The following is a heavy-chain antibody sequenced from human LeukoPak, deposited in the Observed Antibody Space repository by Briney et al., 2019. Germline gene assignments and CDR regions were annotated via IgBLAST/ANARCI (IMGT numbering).Heavy chain of an antibody. CDR1: GGSISSYY. Sequence: SETLSLTCTVSGGSISSYYWSWIRQPAGKGLEWIGRIYTSGSTNYNPSLKSRVTISVDTSKNQFSLKLSSVTAADTAVYYCARVGAGYSSSWYDYWGQGTLVTVSS. CDR2: IYTSGST. D-gene: IGHD6-13*01. V-gene: IGHV4-4*07. CDR3: ARVGAGYSSSWYDY. J-gene: IGHJ4*02.